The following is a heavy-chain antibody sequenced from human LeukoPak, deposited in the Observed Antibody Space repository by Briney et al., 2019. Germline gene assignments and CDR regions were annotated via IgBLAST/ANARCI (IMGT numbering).Heavy chain of an antibody. D-gene: IGHD6-19*01. CDR2: INPNSGGT. CDR3: AREGSGWYFDY. CDR1: GYTFTGYY. V-gene: IGHV1-2*06. Sequence: ASVNVSCKASGYTFTGYYIHWVRQAPGQGLEWMGRINPNSGGTNYAQTFQGRVTMTRDTSISTAYMELSRLRSDNTAVYYCAREGSGWYFDYWGQETLVTVSS. J-gene: IGHJ4*02.